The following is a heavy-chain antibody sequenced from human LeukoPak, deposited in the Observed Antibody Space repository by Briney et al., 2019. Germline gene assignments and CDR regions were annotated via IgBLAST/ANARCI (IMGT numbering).Heavy chain of an antibody. J-gene: IGHJ4*02. CDR1: GFTFSSDS. D-gene: IGHD2-15*01. CDR3: ARVPPRYCSGGSCYSEDY. V-gene: IGHV3-21*04. CDR2: ISSSSSYI. Sequence: GGSLRLSCAASGFTFSSDSMNWVRQAPGKGLEWVSSISSSSSYIYYADSVKGRFTISRDNAKNSLYLQMNSLRAEDTAVYYCARVPPRYCSGGSCYSEDYWGQGTLVTVSS.